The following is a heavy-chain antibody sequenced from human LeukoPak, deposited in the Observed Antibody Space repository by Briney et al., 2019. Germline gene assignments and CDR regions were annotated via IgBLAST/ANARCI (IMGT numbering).Heavy chain of an antibody. CDR1: RYTFTGYY. V-gene: IGHV1-2*02. J-gene: IGHJ6*02. D-gene: IGHD1-1*01. CDR3: ARDDRLLQLERRIDYYYGMDV. CDR2: INPNSGGT. Sequence: ASVKVSCKASRYTFTGYYMHWVRQAPGQGLEWMGWINPNSGGTNYAQKFQGRVTMTRDTSISTAYMELSRLRSDDTAVYYCARDDRLLQLERRIDYYYGMDVWGQGTTVTVSS.